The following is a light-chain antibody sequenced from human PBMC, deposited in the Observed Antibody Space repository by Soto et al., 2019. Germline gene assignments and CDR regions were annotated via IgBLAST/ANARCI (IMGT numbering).Light chain of an antibody. CDR2: DVS. CDR1: SSDVGGYNY. Sequence: QPVLTQPRSVSGSPGQSVTISCTGTSSDVGGYNYVSWYQQHPGKAPKLMIYDVSKRPSGVPDRFSGSKSGYTASLTISGPRAEDEAEYYCCSYAGSYTCGGFGGGTKLTVL. V-gene: IGLV2-11*01. CDR3: CSYAGSYTCGG. J-gene: IGLJ3*02.